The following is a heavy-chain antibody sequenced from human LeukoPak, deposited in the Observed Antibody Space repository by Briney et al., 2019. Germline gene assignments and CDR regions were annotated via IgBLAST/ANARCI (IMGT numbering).Heavy chain of an antibody. J-gene: IGHJ4*02. CDR1: GYTFTSYY. D-gene: IGHD3-22*01. CDR2: INPSGGST. V-gene: IGHV1-46*01. CDR3: ARGTQQYYYVSSGYVDY. Sequence: ASVKVSCKASGYTFTSYYMHWVRQAPGQGLEWMGIINPSGGSTSYAQKFQGRVTMTRDTSTSTVYMELSSLRSEDTAVYYCARGTQQYYYVSSGYVDYWGQGTLVTVSS.